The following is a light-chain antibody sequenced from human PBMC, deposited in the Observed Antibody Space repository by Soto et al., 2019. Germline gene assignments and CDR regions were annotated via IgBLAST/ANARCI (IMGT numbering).Light chain of an antibody. CDR3: QHSYITPRYT. CDR1: QSISSH. V-gene: IGKV1-39*01. Sequence: DLQITQSPSSLSASVGDRVTITCRASQSISSHLNWYQHKPGRPPRLLSFAYYILDGGVPSRFSGSGSDTYFTLTIDSLQPEDVATYYCQHSYITPRYTFGQGTKVEI. CDR2: AYY. J-gene: IGKJ2*01.